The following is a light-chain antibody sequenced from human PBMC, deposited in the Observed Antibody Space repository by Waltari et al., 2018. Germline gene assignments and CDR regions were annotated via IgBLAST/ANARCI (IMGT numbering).Light chain of an antibody. J-gene: IGKJ4*01. V-gene: IGKV3-15*01. Sequence: DIVITHSPATLSVSPGERATLSCRASQSVSSNLAWYQQKPGQAPRLLIYDVSTRATGIPARFSGSGSGTEFTLTISSLQSEDFAVYYCQQYNNWPPLTFGGGTKVEIK. CDR1: QSVSSN. CDR3: QQYNNWPPLT. CDR2: DVS.